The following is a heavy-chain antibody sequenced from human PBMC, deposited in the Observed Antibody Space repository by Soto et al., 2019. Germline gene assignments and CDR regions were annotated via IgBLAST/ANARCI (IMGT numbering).Heavy chain of an antibody. CDR2: INHSGST. CDR1: EGKSRGYD. V-gene: IGHV4-34*01. Sequence: GVDEGKSRGYDGSWISKKQGKGLEWIGEINHSGSTNYNPSLKSRVTISVDTSKNQFSLKLSSVTAADTAVYYCARVTGGTVYFSNGVCPPYYYYGMDVCGQGTLVSVSS. J-gene: IGHJ6*02. CDR3: ARVTGGTVYFSNGVCPPYYYYGMDV. D-gene: IGHD2-8*01.